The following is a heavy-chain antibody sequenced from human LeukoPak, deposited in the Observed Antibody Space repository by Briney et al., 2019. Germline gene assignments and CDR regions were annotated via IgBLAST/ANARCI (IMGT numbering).Heavy chain of an antibody. J-gene: IGHJ4*02. V-gene: IGHV1-2*02. CDR1: GYTFTDSY. CDR3: ARDGRLTIFVRGIITEGSPPKN. D-gene: IGHD3-10*01. CDR2: INPKTGGT. Sequence: ASVKVSCKASGYTFTDSYMHWVRQAPGQGLEWMGWINPKTGGTIYAQRFQGRVTMTRDTSIRTAYMELNSLRSDDTAVYYCARDGRLTIFVRGIITEGSPPKNWGQGTLVTVSS.